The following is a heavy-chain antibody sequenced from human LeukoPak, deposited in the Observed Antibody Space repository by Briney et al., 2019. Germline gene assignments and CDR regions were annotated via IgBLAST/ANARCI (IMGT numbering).Heavy chain of an antibody. CDR3: AKAVVGRYYYGMDV. CDR1: GFTFSSYA. Sequence: GGSLRLSCAASGFTFSSYAMSWVRQAPGKGLEWVSAISGSGGSTYYADSVKGRFTTSRDNSKNTLYLQMNSLRAEDTAVYYCAKAVVGRYYYGMDVWGQGTTVTVSS. V-gene: IGHV3-23*01. J-gene: IGHJ6*02. D-gene: IGHD6-19*01. CDR2: ISGSGGST.